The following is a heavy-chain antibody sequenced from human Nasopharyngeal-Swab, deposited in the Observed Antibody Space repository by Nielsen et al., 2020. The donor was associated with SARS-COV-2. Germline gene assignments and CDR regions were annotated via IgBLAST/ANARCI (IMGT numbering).Heavy chain of an antibody. CDR3: TRGCGGDCHGIDY. CDR2: LYTDGITA. V-gene: IGHV3-74*01. D-gene: IGHD2-21*02. CDR1: GFTFSTYW. J-gene: IGHJ4*02. Sequence: GESLKISCGASGFTFSTYWMHWVRQGPGKGLVWVSRLYTDGITANYADSVKGRFTISRDNANNTVYLQMNSLRAEDTAVYYCTRGCGGDCHGIDYWGRGTLVTVSS.